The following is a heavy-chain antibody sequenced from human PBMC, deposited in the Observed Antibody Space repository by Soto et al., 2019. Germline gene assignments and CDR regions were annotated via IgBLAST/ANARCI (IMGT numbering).Heavy chain of an antibody. CDR1: GYTFTSYD. D-gene: IGHD6-13*01. V-gene: IGHV1-8*01. J-gene: IGHJ6*02. CDR3: ATNLIAAAGTLGYYYYGMDV. CDR2: MNPNSGNT. Sequence: ASVKVSCKVSGYTFTSYDVNWVRQATGQGLEWMGWMNPNSGNTGYAQKFQGRVTMTRNTSISTAYMELSSLRSEDTAVYYCATNLIAAAGTLGYYYYGMDVWGQGTTVTVSS.